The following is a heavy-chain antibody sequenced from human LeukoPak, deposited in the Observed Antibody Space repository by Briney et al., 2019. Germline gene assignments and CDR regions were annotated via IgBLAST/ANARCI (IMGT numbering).Heavy chain of an antibody. CDR1: GYTFTSYG. V-gene: IGHV1-18*01. CDR2: ISAYNGNT. CDR3: ARVPGYSSGWYGNYFDY. Sequence: ASVKVFCKASGYTFTSYGISWVRQAPGQGLEWMGWISAYNGNTNYAQKLQGRVTMTTDTSTSTAYMELRSLRSDDTAVYYCARVPGYSSGWYGNYFDYWGQGTLVTVSS. J-gene: IGHJ4*02. D-gene: IGHD6-19*01.